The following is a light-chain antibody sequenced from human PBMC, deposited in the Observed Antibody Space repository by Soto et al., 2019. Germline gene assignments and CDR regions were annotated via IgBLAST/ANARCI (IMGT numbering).Light chain of an antibody. CDR1: QNVANNY. CDR2: GAS. J-gene: IGKJ1*01. Sequence: EIVLTQSPGTLSLSPGERATLSCRASQNVANNYLAWFWQKPGQTPRLLIYGASSRAAGIPDRFSGSGSGTDFNLTISRLEPEDFAVFYCQQYGTSPWTFGQGTKVDIK. CDR3: QQYGTSPWT. V-gene: IGKV3-20*01.